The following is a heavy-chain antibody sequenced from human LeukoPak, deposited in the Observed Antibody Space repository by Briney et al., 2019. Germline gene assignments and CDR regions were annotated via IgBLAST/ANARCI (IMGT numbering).Heavy chain of an antibody. Sequence: ASVKVSCKASGYTFTSYDINWVRQVTGQGLEWMGWMNPNSGNTGYAQKFQGRVTMTRNTSISTAYMELSSLRSEDTAVYYCARAFVVVVAATGWWFDSWGQGTLVTVSS. CDR1: GYTFTSYD. CDR2: MNPNSGNT. V-gene: IGHV1-8*01. D-gene: IGHD2-15*01. CDR3: ARAFVVVVAATGWWFDS. J-gene: IGHJ5*01.